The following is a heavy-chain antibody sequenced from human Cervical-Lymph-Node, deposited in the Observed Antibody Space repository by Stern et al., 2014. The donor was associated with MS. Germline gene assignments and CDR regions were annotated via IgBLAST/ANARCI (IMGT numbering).Heavy chain of an antibody. J-gene: IGHJ6*02. Sequence: EVQLVESRGGLVQPGGSLRLSCAASGFTVSSYWMHWVRQGPEKGLEWVSRINSDGSSTSYADSVKGRFTISRDNAKNTLSLQMNSLRAEDTAVYYCVRDTYDMSFLLGWTGGMDVWGQGTTVTVSS. CDR1: GFTVSSYW. D-gene: IGHD3/OR15-3a*01. V-gene: IGHV3-74*01. CDR2: INSDGSST. CDR3: VRDTYDMSFLLGWTGGMDV.